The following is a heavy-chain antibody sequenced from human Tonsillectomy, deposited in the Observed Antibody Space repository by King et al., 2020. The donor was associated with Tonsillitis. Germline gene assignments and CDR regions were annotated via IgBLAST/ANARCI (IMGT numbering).Heavy chain of an antibody. J-gene: IGHJ6*03. CDR1: GFSVSHYS. D-gene: IGHD3-22*01. CDR3: ARDLADYYDSNYYYMDL. CDR2: ISKSSTSM. Sequence: VQLVESGGGLVKPGGSLRLSCAASGFSVSHYSLNWVRQAPGKGLEWLSSISKSSTSMYYADSVKGRFTISRDSAKNSVSLQMNGLRVEDTAVYFCARDLADYYDSNYYYMDLWDKGTTVTVSS. V-gene: IGHV3-21*01.